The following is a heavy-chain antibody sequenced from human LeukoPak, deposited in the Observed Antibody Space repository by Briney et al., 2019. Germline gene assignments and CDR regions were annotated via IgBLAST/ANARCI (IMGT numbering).Heavy chain of an antibody. V-gene: IGHV4-34*01. CDR3: ARDKHLGFSSGTKYYPYYFDS. CDR2: INHSGST. Sequence: PSETLSLTCAVYGGSFSGYYWSWIRQPPGKGLEWIGEINHSGSTNYNPSLKSRVTISVDTSKNQFSLKLSSVTAADTAVYYCARDKHLGFSSGTKYYPYYFDSWGQGIQVTVSS. D-gene: IGHD2-2*03. J-gene: IGHJ4*02. CDR1: GGSFSGYY.